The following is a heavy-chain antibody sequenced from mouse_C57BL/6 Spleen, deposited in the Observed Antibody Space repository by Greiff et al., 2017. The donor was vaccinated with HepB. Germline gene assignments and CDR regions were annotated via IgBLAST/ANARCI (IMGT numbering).Heavy chain of an antibody. Sequence: VQLVESGPELVKPGASVKLSCKASGYTFTSYDINWVKQRPGQGLEWIGWIYPRDGSTKYNEKFKGKATLTVDTSSSTAYMELHSLTSEDSAVYFCAREALDGYYGFAYWGQGTLVTVSA. CDR3: AREALDGYYGFAY. CDR2: IYPRDGST. J-gene: IGHJ3*01. CDR1: GYTFTSYD. V-gene: IGHV1-85*01. D-gene: IGHD2-3*01.